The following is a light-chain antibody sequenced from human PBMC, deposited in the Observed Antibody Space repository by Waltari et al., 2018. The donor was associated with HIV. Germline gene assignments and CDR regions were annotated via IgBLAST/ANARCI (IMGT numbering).Light chain of an antibody. CDR2: EVN. J-gene: IGLJ1*01. V-gene: IGLV2-11*01. CDR1: SSDIGYFDY. Sequence: QSALTQPRSVSGSPGQSVTISCTGTSSDIGYFDYVSWYQQYPGKAPQVISYEVNQRPAGGPDRFNGSKSGITASLTSSGLQGEDEADYYCCSYAGAYTYVFGTGTKVNVL. CDR3: CSYAGAYTYV.